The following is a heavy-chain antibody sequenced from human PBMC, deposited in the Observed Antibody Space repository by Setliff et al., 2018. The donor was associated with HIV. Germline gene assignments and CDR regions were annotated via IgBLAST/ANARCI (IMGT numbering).Heavy chain of an antibody. Sequence: PSETLSLTCGVSGYSISSGYYWMHWVRQAPGKGLVWVSYIDNDASHTIHADSVKGRFTISRDNAKNTVYLQMNSLRTEDTAVYYCARGGFGTGLDYWGLGALVTVSS. V-gene: IGHV3-74*01. D-gene: IGHD6-13*01. CDR2: IDNDASHT. CDR1: GYSISSGYYW. CDR3: ARGGFGTGLDY. J-gene: IGHJ4*02.